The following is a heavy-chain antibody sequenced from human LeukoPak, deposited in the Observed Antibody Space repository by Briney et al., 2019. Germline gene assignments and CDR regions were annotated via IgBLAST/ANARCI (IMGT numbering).Heavy chain of an antibody. CDR1: GFTVSSNY. CDR3: ASQAISSSLYYYYYGMDV. J-gene: IGHJ6*02. D-gene: IGHD6-13*01. V-gene: IGHV3-66*04. CDR2: IYSGGST. Sequence: GGSLRLSCAASGFTVSSNYMSWVRQAPGKGLEWVSVIYSGGSTYYADSVKGRFTTSRDNSKNTLYLQMDSLRAEDTAVYYCASQAISSSLYYYYYGMDVWGQGTTVTVSS.